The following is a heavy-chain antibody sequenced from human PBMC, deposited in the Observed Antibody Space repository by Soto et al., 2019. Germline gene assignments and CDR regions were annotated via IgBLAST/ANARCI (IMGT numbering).Heavy chain of an antibody. CDR2: ISGSGGST. Sequence: EVQLLESGGGLVQPGGSLRLSCAASGFTFSSHAMTWVRQTPGKGLEWVSSISGSGGSTYYADSVEGRFTISRDNSKNTLYMQMNSPRAADTAIYYCAKAGVGVSATPWFDPWGQGTLVTVSS. V-gene: IGHV3-23*01. D-gene: IGHD2-15*01. J-gene: IGHJ5*02. CDR1: GFTFSSHA. CDR3: AKAGVGVSATPWFDP.